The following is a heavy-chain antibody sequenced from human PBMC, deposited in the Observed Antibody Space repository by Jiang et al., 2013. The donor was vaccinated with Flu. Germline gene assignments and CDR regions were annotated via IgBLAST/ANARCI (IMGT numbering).Heavy chain of an antibody. CDR3: ARDLWPTLEYYDSSDYPPPDAFDI. D-gene: IGHD3-22*01. CDR2: IYYSGST. CDR1: GGSISSYY. V-gene: IGHV4-59*01. Sequence: GSGLVKPSETLSLTCTVSGGSISSYYWSWIRQPPGKGLEWIGYIYYSGSTNYNPSLKSRVTISVDTSKNQFSLKLSSVTAADTAVYYCARDLWPTLEYYDSSDYPPPDAFDIWGQGTMVTVSS. J-gene: IGHJ3*02.